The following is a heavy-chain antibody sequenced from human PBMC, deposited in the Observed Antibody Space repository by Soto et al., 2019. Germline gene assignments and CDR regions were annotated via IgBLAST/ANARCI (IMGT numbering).Heavy chain of an antibody. D-gene: IGHD5-12*01. Sequence: WGSLKLSCVVSGFTFSSSNYMSWVRQAPGKGLEWVSVIYTGGTTYYADSVKGRFTISRDNSKNTLYLQMNSLRAEDTAVYYCHGYGYWGQGTLVTVPQ. CDR3: HGYGY. J-gene: IGHJ4*02. V-gene: IGHV3-53*01. CDR1: GFTFSSSNY. CDR2: IYTGGTT.